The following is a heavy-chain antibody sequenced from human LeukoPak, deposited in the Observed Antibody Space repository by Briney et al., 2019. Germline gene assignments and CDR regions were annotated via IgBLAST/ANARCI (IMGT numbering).Heavy chain of an antibody. V-gene: IGHV4-34*01. CDR2: INHSGST. Sequence: PSETLSLTCAVYGGSFSGYYWSWIRQPPGKGLEWIGEINHSGSTNYNPSLKSRVTISVDTSKNQFSLKLSSVTAADTAVYYCARGGYCTNGVCYNLYYYYGMDVWGQGTTVTVPS. J-gene: IGHJ6*02. CDR3: ARGGYCTNGVCYNLYYYYGMDV. D-gene: IGHD2-8*01. CDR1: GGSFSGYY.